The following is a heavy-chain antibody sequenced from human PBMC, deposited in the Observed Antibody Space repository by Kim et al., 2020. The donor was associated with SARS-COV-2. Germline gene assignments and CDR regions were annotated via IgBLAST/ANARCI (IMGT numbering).Heavy chain of an antibody. V-gene: IGHV3-33*08. D-gene: IGHD2-8*01. CDR1: GFPFSSYG. CDR2: IWHDGSNK. CDR3: ARSFALPIYYIDV. Sequence: GGSLRLSCAASGFPFSSYGMNWVRQAPGKGLEWVAVIWHDGSNKYYADSVKGRFTISRDNSKKTLYLQMNSLRAEDTAVYYCARSFALPIYYIDVWGQGTLVTVSS. J-gene: IGHJ4*02.